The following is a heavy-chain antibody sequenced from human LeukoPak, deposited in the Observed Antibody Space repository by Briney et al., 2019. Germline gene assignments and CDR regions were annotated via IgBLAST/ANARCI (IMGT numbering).Heavy chain of an antibody. J-gene: IGHJ4*02. D-gene: IGHD6-19*01. Sequence: ASVKVSCKVSGYTLTELSMHWVRQAPGKGLEWMGGFDPEDGETIYAQKFQGRVTMTEDTSTDTAYMELSSLRSEDTAVYYCATDNGYSSGSDRAFDYWGQGTLVTVSP. CDR1: GYTLTELS. V-gene: IGHV1-24*01. CDR2: FDPEDGET. CDR3: ATDNGYSSGSDRAFDY.